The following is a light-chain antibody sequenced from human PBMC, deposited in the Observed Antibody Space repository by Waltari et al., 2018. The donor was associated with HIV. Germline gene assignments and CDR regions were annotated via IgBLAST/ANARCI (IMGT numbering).Light chain of an antibody. J-gene: IGLJ1*01. Sequence: SPGQSITISCTGTSSDVGHYNYVSWYQQLPDRAPKLMIYHVDIRPSGVSDRFSGSKSGNTASLTISGLQPEDEADYYCTSYTATTTYVFGTGTKVTVL. CDR3: TSYTATTTYV. CDR1: SSDVGHYNY. CDR2: HVD. V-gene: IGLV2-14*03.